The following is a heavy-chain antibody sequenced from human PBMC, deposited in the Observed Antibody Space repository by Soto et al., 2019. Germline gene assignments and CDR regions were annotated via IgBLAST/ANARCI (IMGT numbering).Heavy chain of an antibody. CDR1: GGNFSSNG. V-gene: IGHV1-69*01. Sequence: QVQLVQSGAEVKKPGSSVKVSCKAPGGNFSSNGIRWVRQAPGQGLEFMGGIIPTFGTTNYAHKFRGRVTITADESTGTGYMELSSLRSDDTAVYYCAGASDSTWYNWLDPWGQGTLVTVSS. J-gene: IGHJ5*02. CDR2: IIPTFGTT. D-gene: IGHD4-4*01. CDR3: AGASDSTWYNWLDP.